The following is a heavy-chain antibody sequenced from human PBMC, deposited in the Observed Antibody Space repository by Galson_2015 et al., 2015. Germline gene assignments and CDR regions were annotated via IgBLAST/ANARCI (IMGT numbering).Heavy chain of an antibody. J-gene: IGHJ6*02. V-gene: IGHV1-2*06. CDR1: GYTFTGYY. CDR3: ARDRVESTSWYDYYYYGMDV. D-gene: IGHD6-13*01. CDR2: INPNSGGT. Sequence: SVKVSCKASGYTFTGYYMHWVRQAPGQGLEWMGRINPNSGGTNYAQKFQGKVTMTRDTSISTAYMELSRLRSDDTAVYYCARDRVESTSWYDYYYYGMDVWGQGTTVTVSS.